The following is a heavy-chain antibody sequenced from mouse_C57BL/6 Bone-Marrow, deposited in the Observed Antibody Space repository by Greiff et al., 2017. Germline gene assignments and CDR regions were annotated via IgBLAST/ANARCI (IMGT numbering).Heavy chain of an antibody. CDR3: ARSSYYGSSYGYFDV. V-gene: IGHV14-2*01. D-gene: IGHD1-1*01. CDR1: GFNIKDYY. Sequence: EVKLVESGAELVKPGASVKLSCTASGFNIKDYYMHWVKQRTEQGLEWIGRIDPEDGETKYAPKFQGKATITADTSSNTAYLQLSSLTSEDTAVYYCARSSYYGSSYGYFDVWGTGTTVTVSS. J-gene: IGHJ1*03. CDR2: IDPEDGET.